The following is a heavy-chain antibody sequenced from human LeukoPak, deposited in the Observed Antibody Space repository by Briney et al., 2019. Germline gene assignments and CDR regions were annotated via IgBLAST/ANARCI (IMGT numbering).Heavy chain of an antibody. CDR1: GGSVSSGSYY. J-gene: IGHJ4*02. D-gene: IGHD4-23*01. CDR2: IHYGGSA. CDR3: ARDMGAPDYGSYSVDY. V-gene: IGHV4-61*01. Sequence: SETLSLTCTVSGGSVSSGSYYWSWIRQPPGRGLEWIAYIHYGGSAAYNPSLKSRVTISRDMSTNQFSLKMTSVTAADTAVYFCARDMGAPDYGSYSVDYWGQGTLVTVSS.